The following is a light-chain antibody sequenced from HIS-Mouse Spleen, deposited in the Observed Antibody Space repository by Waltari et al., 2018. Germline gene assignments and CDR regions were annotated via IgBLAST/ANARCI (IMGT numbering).Light chain of an antibody. Sequence: QSALTQPASVSGSPVQSITISCTGTSSDVGSYNLVSWYQQHPGKAPKLMIYEGSKRPSGVSNRVSGSKSGNTASLTISGLQAEDEADYYCCSYAGSSTYWVFGGGTKLTVL. CDR2: EGS. V-gene: IGLV2-23*01. CDR3: CSYAGSSTYWV. CDR1: SSDVGSYNL. J-gene: IGLJ3*02.